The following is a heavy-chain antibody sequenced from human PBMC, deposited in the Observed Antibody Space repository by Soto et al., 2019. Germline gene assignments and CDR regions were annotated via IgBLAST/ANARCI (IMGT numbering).Heavy chain of an antibody. CDR3: AREGGDLNWFDP. Sequence: EVQLVESGGGLVQPGGSLSLACAASGFTFSTYSMNWVRQAPGKGLEWVSYISSSSGTIYYADSVKGRFTISRDNAKTSLYLRMNSLRAEDTAVYYCAREGGDLNWFDPWGQGTLVTVSS. J-gene: IGHJ5*02. V-gene: IGHV3-48*01. CDR2: ISSSSGTI. CDR1: GFTFSTYS. D-gene: IGHD4-17*01.